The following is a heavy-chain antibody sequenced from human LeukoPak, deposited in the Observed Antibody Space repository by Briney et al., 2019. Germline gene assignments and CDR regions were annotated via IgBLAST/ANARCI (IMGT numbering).Heavy chain of an antibody. J-gene: IGHJ6*04. CDR3: AELGITMIGGV. Sequence: GGSLRLSRAASGFTFADYAMHWVRQAPGNCLGSLSGISWNSGSLGYADSVTGRFTISRDNAKSSPYLQINSLRAEDTAVYYCAELGITMIGGVWGKGTTVTISS. CDR2: ISWNSGSL. CDR1: GFTFADYA. D-gene: IGHD3-10*02. V-gene: IGHV3-9*01.